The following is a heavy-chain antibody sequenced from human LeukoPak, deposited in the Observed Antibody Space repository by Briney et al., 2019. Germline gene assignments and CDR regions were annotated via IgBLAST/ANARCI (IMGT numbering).Heavy chain of an antibody. CDR1: GYTFTGYY. D-gene: IGHD6-19*01. J-gene: IGHJ3*02. V-gene: IGHV1-2*02. CDR3: ARDQDSSGWYDAFDI. Sequence: ASVKVSCKASGYTFTGYYMHWVRQAPGQGLEWMGWINPNSGGTNYAQKFQGRVTMTRDTSISTAYMELSRLRSDDTAVYYCARDQDSSGWYDAFDIWGQGTMVTVSS. CDR2: INPNSGGT.